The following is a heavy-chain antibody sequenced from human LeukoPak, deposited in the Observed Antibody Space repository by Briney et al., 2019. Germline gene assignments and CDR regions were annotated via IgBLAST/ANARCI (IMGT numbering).Heavy chain of an antibody. J-gene: IGHJ5*02. Sequence: SQTLSLTCTVSGRSISSGDYYWNWIRQPPGKGLEWIGYMHYSGSSFYNPSVKSRVTISVDTSKNQFSLKLSSVTAADTAVYYCAREENYDPKWLDPWGQGTLVTVSS. D-gene: IGHD3-22*01. V-gene: IGHV4-30-4*01. CDR3: AREENYDPKWLDP. CDR1: GRSISSGDYY. CDR2: MHYSGSS.